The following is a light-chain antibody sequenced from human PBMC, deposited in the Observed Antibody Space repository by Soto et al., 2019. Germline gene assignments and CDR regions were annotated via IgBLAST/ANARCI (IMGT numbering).Light chain of an antibody. V-gene: IGKV1-5*03. J-gene: IGKJ1*01. CDR3: QHYKSYPWT. CDR2: KAS. CDR1: QSIDSW. Sequence: DIPMTQSPSTMSASVGDRVTITCRASQSIDSWLAWYQQKPGQAPKFLMYKASNLESGVPLRFSGSGSETEFTLTISSLQPDDFAIYYCQHYKSYPWTFGQGTKVELK.